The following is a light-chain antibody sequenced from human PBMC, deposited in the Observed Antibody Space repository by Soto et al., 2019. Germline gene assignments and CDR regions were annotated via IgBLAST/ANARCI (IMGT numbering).Light chain of an antibody. Sequence: QSVLTQPASVSGSPGQSITISCTGTSSDVGSYNLVSWYQQHPGKAPKLMIYEVSKRPSGVSNRCSGSKSVNTASLTISGLQAEDEAYYYCCSYAGSSTLFGGGTKLTVL. CDR1: SSDVGSYNL. CDR3: CSYAGSSTL. J-gene: IGLJ3*02. CDR2: EVS. V-gene: IGLV2-23*02.